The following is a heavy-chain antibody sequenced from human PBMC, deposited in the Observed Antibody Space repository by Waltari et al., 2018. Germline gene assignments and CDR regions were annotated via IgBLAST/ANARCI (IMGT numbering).Heavy chain of an antibody. D-gene: IGHD3-3*01. V-gene: IGHV4-59*02. J-gene: IGHJ3*02. CDR3: ARDSPITVSGLIQDAFDI. CDR1: GGSVSGHY. Sequence: QVQLQESGPGLVKPSETLSLTCTVSGGSVSGHYWNWIRQPPGKGLEWIGYVHYCAKTIYNPSLKSRVTISVDTSKNQLSLRLTSVTAADTAVYYCARDSPITVSGLIQDAFDIWGQGTLVTVSS. CDR2: VHYCAKT.